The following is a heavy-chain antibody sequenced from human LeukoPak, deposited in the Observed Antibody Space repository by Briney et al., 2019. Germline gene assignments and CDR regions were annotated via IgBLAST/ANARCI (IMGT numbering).Heavy chain of an antibody. Sequence: SETLSLTCTVSGVSINSYYWSWIRQPPGKGLEWIGDIYYSGSTHYSPSLKSRVTISLDTSKKQFSLKLSSVTAADTAVYYCARVDGGISAGTRYFDYWGQGTLVTVSS. D-gene: IGHD6-13*01. CDR2: IYYSGST. CDR3: ARVDGGISAGTRYFDY. J-gene: IGHJ4*02. CDR1: GVSINSYY. V-gene: IGHV4-59*01.